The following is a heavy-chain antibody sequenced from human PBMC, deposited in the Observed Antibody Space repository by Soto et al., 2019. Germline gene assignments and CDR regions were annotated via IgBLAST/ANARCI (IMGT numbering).Heavy chain of an antibody. V-gene: IGHV4-4*02. CDR1: YGSITSSNL. J-gene: IGHJ4*02. CDR3: ARARRQFETLYYFEQ. Sequence: PSETLSLTCSFSYGSITSSNLCTCFRPPPGKGLEWIAEIYHSGSPHYNPSLESRATISVAKATNQFFLRLSSVTAADTAVYYCARARRQFETLYYFEQWGQGTLVTVSS. CDR2: IYHSGSP. D-gene: IGHD3-10*01.